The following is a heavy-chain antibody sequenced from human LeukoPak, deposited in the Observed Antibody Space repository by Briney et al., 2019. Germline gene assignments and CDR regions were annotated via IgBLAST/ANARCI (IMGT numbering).Heavy chain of an antibody. CDR3: ARVGEGYGELSY. CDR1: GGTFSSYA. CDR2: IIPIFGTA. Sequence: SVKVSCKASGGTFSSYAISWVRQAPGQGLEWMGGIIPIFGTAKYAQKFQGRVTITADESTSTAYMELSSLRSDDTAIYYCARVGEGYGELSYWGQGTLVTVSS. V-gene: IGHV1-69*01. D-gene: IGHD4-17*01. J-gene: IGHJ4*02.